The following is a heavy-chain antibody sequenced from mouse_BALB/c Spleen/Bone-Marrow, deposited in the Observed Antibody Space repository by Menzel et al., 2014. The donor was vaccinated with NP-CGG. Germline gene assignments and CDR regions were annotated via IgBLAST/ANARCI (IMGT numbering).Heavy chain of an antibody. CDR2: INPSNGGT. CDR3: TRGRVRDFDY. D-gene: IGHD2-14*01. Sequence: VQLPQSGAELVKPGASVKLSCKASGYTFTSYYMYWVKQRPGQGLEWIGEINPSNGGTNFNEKFKSKATLTVDKSSSTAYMQLSSLTSEDSAVYYCTRGRVRDFDYWGQGTTLTVSS. V-gene: IGHV1S81*02. CDR1: GYTFTSYY. J-gene: IGHJ2*01.